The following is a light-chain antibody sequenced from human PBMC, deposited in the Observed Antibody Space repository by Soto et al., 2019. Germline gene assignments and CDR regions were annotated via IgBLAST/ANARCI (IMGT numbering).Light chain of an antibody. V-gene: IGLV9-49*01. CDR2: VGTGGIVG. J-gene: IGLJ3*02. Sequence: QSVLTQPPSASASLGASVTLTCTLSSGYSTYKVDWYQQRPGKGPRFVMRVGTGGIVGSKGDGIPDRFSVLGSGLNRYLTIKNIQEEDESDYHCGADHGSGSNFVSWVFGGGTKLTVL. CDR3: GADHGSGSNFVSWV. CDR1: SGYSTYK.